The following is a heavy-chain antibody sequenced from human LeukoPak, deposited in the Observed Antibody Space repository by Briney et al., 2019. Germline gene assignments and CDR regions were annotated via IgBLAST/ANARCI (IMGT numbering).Heavy chain of an antibody. CDR1: GFTFSSYA. CDR2: IYSGGST. Sequence: PGRSLRLSCAASGFTFSSYAMHWVRQAPGKGLEWVSVIYSGGSTYYADSVKGRFTISRDNSKNTLYLQMNSLRAEDTAVYYCARVGSGSPNYYYGMDVWGQGTTVTVSS. D-gene: IGHD3-10*01. V-gene: IGHV3-53*01. CDR3: ARVGSGSPNYYYGMDV. J-gene: IGHJ6*02.